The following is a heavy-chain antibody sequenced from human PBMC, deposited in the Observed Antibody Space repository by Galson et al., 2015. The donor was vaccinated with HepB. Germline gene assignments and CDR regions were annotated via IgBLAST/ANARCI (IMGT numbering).Heavy chain of an antibody. V-gene: IGHV3-30*02. J-gene: IGHJ4*02. CDR3: AVPGAYCGGDCLPPLWIDY. CDR2: IRYDGSNK. CDR1: GFTFSSYG. D-gene: IGHD2-21*02. Sequence: SLRLSCAASGFTFSSYGMHWVRQAPGKGLEWVAFIRYDGSNKYYADSVKGRFTISRDNSKNTLYLQMNSLRAEDTAVYYCAVPGAYCGGDCLPPLWIDYWGQGTLVTVSS.